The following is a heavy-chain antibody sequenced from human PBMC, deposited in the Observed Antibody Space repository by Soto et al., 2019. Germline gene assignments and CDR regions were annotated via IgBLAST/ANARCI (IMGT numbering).Heavy chain of an antibody. Sequence: QITLKESGPPLVKPTQTLTLTCSFSGFSLTTSGVGVGWIRQPPGKALEWLALIIWDGDRRYSPSLRSRLLNSKDTSKNQVVTTKANMDLEHAAKNYWEHSRVGYSDYECYFDRWSQRTLVTVSS. V-gene: IGHV2-5*02. CDR3: EHSRVGYSDYECYFDR. J-gene: IGHJ4*03. CDR2: IIWDGDR. D-gene: IGHD4-17*01. CDR1: GFSLTTSGVG.